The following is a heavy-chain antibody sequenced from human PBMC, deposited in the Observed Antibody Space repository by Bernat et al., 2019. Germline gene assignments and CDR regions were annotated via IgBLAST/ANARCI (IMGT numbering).Heavy chain of an antibody. Sequence: QVQLQESGPGLVKPSETLSLTCTVSGGPVSSGSYYWSWIRQPPGKGLERIGYIYYSGSTNYNPSLKSRVTISVDTSKNQFSLKLSSVTAADTAVYYCARGRITMVRGGIGQDWFDPWGQGTLVTVSS. CDR2: IYYSGST. CDR1: GGPVSSGSYY. V-gene: IGHV4-61*01. CDR3: ARGRITMVRGGIGQDWFDP. D-gene: IGHD3-10*01. J-gene: IGHJ5*02.